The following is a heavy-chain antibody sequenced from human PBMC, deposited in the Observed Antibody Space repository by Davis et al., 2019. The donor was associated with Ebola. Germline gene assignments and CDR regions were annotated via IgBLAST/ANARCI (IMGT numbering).Heavy chain of an antibody. CDR1: GFSASLYS. D-gene: IGHD6-19*01. J-gene: IGHJ4*02. CDR2: ISITSRTI. CDR3: FIAVASTDFNY. Sequence: PGGSLRLSCAFSGFSASLYSMNWVRQAPGKGLEWVSSISITSRTIYYADSVKGRFTISRDNAKNSLFLQMSSLRVEDTAVYYCFIAVASTDFNYWGQGTLVTVSS. V-gene: IGHV3-48*01.